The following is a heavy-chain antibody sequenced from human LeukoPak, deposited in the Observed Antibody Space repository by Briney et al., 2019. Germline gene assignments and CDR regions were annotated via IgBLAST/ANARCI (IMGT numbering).Heavy chain of an antibody. Sequence: SVKVSCXASGGTFSSYAISWVRQAPGQGLEWMGRIIPIFGTANYAQKFQGRVTITTDESTSAAYMELSSLRSEDTAVYYCAIQTGVGRSYYYYYMDVWGKGTTVTVSS. V-gene: IGHV1-69*05. CDR2: IIPIFGTA. CDR3: AIQTGVGRSYYYYYMDV. CDR1: GGTFSSYA. J-gene: IGHJ6*03. D-gene: IGHD1-26*01.